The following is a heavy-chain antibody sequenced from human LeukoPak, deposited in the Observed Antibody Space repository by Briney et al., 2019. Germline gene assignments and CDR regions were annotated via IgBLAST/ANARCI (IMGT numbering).Heavy chain of an antibody. Sequence: GGSLRLSCAASGITLSSFAMSWVRQAPGPGLEWVSCFSGSGGSIYYADSVKGRFTISRDNSKNTLYLQMNSLRAEDTAVYYCAKFSPTPLLNYYYYGMDVWGQGTTVTVSS. V-gene: IGHV3-23*01. CDR1: GITLSSFA. J-gene: IGHJ6*02. CDR3: AKFSPTPLLNYYYYGMDV. CDR2: FSGSGGSI.